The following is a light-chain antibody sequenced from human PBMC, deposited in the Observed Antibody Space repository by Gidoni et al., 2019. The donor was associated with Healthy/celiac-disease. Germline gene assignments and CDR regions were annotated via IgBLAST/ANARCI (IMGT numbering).Light chain of an antibody. Sequence: QSVLTQPPSVSAAPGQKVTISCSGSSSNIGNNYVSWYQQLPGTAPKLLIYDNNKRPSGSPDRFSGSKSGTSATLGITGLQTGDEADYYCGTWDSSLSAHWVFGGGTKLTVL. J-gene: IGLJ3*02. CDR3: GTWDSSLSAHWV. V-gene: IGLV1-51*01. CDR1: SSNIGNNY. CDR2: DNN.